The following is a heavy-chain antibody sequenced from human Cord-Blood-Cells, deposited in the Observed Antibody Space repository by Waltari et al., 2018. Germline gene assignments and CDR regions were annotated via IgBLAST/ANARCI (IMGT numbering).Heavy chain of an antibody. J-gene: IGHJ4*02. Sequence: QLQLQESGPGLVKPSETLSLTCTGSGGSISSSSYYWGWIRQPPGKGLEWIGSIYYSGSTYYNPSLKSRVTISVDTSKNQFSLKLSSVTAADTAVYYCARHEDGDYAGYWGQGTLVTVSS. D-gene: IGHD4-17*01. CDR3: ARHEDGDYAGY. CDR1: GGSISSSSYY. CDR2: IYYSGST. V-gene: IGHV4-39*01.